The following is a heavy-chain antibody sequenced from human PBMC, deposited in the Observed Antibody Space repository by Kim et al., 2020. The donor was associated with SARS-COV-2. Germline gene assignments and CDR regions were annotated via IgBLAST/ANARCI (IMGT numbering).Heavy chain of an antibody. Sequence: SETLSLTCSVSGGYINTSHYYWAWIRQPPGKGLEWIGTIYHRWSTYYNPSLKSRVTISVDTSRNQFSLKLASVTAADPAVYYCARRTEAGGYFDFWGQG. V-gene: IGHV4-39*01. J-gene: IGHJ4*02. CDR3: ARRTEAGGYFDF. CDR1: GGYINTSHYY. CDR2: IYHRWST. D-gene: IGHD3-16*01.